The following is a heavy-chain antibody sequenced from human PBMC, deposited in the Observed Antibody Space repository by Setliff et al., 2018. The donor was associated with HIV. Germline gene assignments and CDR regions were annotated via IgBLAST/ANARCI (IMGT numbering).Heavy chain of an antibody. Sequence: SETLSLTCNVSGFSFRNSFYNWGWIRQPPGKGLEWIGTIYYSGTTYYNPSLKSRVTISLDTSKTHFSLKLSSVTAADTAVYYCARSPGFWYFDLWGPGTLVTVSS. CDR2: IYYSGTT. CDR1: GFSFRNSFYN. CDR3: ARSPGFWYFDL. J-gene: IGHJ2*01. V-gene: IGHV4-39*07.